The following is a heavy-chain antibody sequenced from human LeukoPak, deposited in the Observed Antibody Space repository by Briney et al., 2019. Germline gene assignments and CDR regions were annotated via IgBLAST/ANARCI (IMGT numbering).Heavy chain of an antibody. CDR2: INSDGSST. Sequence: PGGSLRLSCAASGLTFSSYWMHWVRQAPGKGLVWVSRINSDGSSTSYADSVKGRFTISRDNAKNTLYLQMNSLRAEDTAVYYCARDPMLAYYFDYWGQGTLVTVSS. J-gene: IGHJ4*02. CDR3: ARDPMLAYYFDY. V-gene: IGHV3-74*01. D-gene: IGHD2-8*01. CDR1: GLTFSSYW.